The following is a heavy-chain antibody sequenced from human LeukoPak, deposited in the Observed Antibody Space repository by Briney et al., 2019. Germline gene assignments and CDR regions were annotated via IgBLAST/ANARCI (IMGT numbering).Heavy chain of an antibody. CDR3: ARGWHDFWSGYYGGPNWCDP. Sequence: SETLSLTCAVSGGSISSGGYSWSWIRQPPGKGLEWIGNIYHRGSTYYNPSFKSRVTISVDRSRNPFSLKLSSVTAADTAVYYCARGWHDFWSGYYGGPNWCDPGGQGTLVTVSS. J-gene: IGHJ5*02. V-gene: IGHV4-30-2*01. D-gene: IGHD3-3*01. CDR1: GGSISSGGYS. CDR2: IYHRGST.